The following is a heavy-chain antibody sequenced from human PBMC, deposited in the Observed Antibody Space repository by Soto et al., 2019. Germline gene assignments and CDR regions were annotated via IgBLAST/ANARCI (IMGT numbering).Heavy chain of an antibody. J-gene: IGHJ3*02. CDR1: GSTFTSYG. V-gene: IGHV1-18*01. CDR2: ISAYNGNT. CDR3: ARESLYGNHDAFDI. Sequence: ASVKVSCKASGSTFTSYGISWVRQAPGQGLEWMGWISAYNGNTNYAQKLQGRVTMTTDTSTSTAYMELRSLRSDDTAVYYCARESLYGNHDAFDIWGQGTMVTVSS. D-gene: IGHD4-4*01.